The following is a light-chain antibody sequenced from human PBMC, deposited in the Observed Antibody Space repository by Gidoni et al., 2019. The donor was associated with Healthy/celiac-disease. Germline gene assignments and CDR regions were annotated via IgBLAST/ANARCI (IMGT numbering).Light chain of an antibody. CDR2: EVS. CDR1: SSDVGSYNL. V-gene: IGLV2-23*02. Sequence: QSALPQPASVSGSPGQSITISCTGTSSDVGSYNLVSWYQQHPGKAPKLMIYEVSKRPSGVSNRFSGSKSGNTASLTISGLQAEDEADYYCCSYAGSSISWVFGGGTKLTVL. CDR3: CSYAGSSISWV. J-gene: IGLJ3*02.